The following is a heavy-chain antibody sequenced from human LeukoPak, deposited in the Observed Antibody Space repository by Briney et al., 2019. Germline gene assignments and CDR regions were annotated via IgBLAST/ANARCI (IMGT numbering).Heavy chain of an antibody. V-gene: IGHV4-39*01. Sequence: PSETLSLTCTVSGASISSSSYYWVWVRQPPGKGLEWIGSVNYSGTTYYSASLKSRVAISMDTSKNQFSLRLTSVTAADTAVYYCARLITTVDGNWFDPWGQGTLVTVSS. CDR3: ARLITTVDGNWFDP. J-gene: IGHJ5*02. CDR2: VNYSGTT. D-gene: IGHD2/OR15-2a*01. CDR1: GASISSSSYY.